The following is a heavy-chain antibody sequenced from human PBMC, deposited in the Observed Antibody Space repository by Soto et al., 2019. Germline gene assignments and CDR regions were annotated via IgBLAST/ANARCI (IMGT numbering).Heavy chain of an antibody. D-gene: IGHD1-26*01. CDR1: GISFSGYG. J-gene: IGHJ4*02. CDR2: ISYDGGNK. Sequence: QVQLVESGGGVVQPGRSLRLSCAASGISFSGYGMHWVRQTPDKGLEWVAIISYDGGNKYYAESVKGRFTISRDNSKNTVYLQMNSLRSEDTAVYYCAKTLLLYSGSEDDTWDQGTRVTVSS. CDR3: AKTLLLYSGSEDDT. V-gene: IGHV3-30*18.